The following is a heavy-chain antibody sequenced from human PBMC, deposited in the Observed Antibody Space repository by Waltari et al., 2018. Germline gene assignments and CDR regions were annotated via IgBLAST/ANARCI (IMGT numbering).Heavy chain of an antibody. CDR3: ARVATKTYSSPVPGRPYYYGMDV. V-gene: IGHV3-74*01. CDR1: GFPFSRYW. D-gene: IGHD6-19*01. J-gene: IGHJ6*02. Sequence: EEQLVESGGGLAQPGESLRLSCAASGFPFSRYWLAWVRQAPGKGLVWVSRMNSDGSSTTYADSVKGRFTISRDNAKNTLYVQMNRLRAEDTAVYYCARVATKTYSSPVPGRPYYYGMDVWGQGTTVTVSS. CDR2: MNSDGSST.